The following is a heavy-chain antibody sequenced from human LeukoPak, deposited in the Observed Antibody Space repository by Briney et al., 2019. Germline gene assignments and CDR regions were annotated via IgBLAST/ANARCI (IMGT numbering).Heavy chain of an antibody. CDR2: IWYDGSKR. J-gene: IGHJ2*01. CDR3: ARGRGDNSDWYFDL. CDR1: RFSFSSYG. D-gene: IGHD2-21*01. V-gene: IGHV3-33*01. Sequence: GGSLRLSCAASRFSFSSYGMNWVRQAPGKGLEWVAVIWYDGSKRYYADSVKGRFTISRDDSKHTQYLQMDSLRAEDTAVYYCARGRGDNSDWYFDLWGRGTLVTVSS.